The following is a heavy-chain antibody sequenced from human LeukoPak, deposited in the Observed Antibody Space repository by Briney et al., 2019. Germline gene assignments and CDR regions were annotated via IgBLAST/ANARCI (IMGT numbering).Heavy chain of an antibody. Sequence: GASVKVSCKASGYTFTGYYMHWVRQAPGQGLEWMGWINPNSGGTNYAQKFQGRVTMTRDTSISTAYMELSRLRSDDTAVYYCARSLRYFDWLLSSPGLNYYGMEVWGQGTTVTVAS. D-gene: IGHD3-9*01. CDR1: GYTFTGYY. V-gene: IGHV1-2*02. J-gene: IGHJ6*02. CDR3: ARSLRYFDWLLSSPGLNYYGMEV. CDR2: INPNSGGT.